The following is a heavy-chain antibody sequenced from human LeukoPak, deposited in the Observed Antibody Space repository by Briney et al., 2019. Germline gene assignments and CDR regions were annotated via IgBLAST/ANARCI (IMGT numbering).Heavy chain of an antibody. V-gene: IGHV6-1*01. CDR3: ARDKATGAQLPRGGRMDAFDI. CDR2: TYYRSKWYN. Sequence: SQTLSLTCAISGDSVSSNSAAWNWIRQSPSRGLEWLGRTYYRSKWYNDYAVSVKSRITINPDTSKNQFSLQLNSVTPEDTAVYYCARDKATGAQLPRGGRMDAFDIWGQGTMVTVSS. CDR1: GDSVSSNSAA. D-gene: IGHD2-2*01. J-gene: IGHJ3*02.